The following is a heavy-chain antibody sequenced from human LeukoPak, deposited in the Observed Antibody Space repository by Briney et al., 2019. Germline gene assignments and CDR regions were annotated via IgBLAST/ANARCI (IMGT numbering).Heavy chain of an antibody. J-gene: IGHJ4*02. V-gene: IGHV3-23*01. CDR3: AKHSRGWYYYFDY. Sequence: GGSLRLSCAASGITFSSYAMSWVRQAPGKGLEWVSAISGSGGSTYYADSVKGRFTISRDNSKNTLYLQMNSLRAEDTAVYYCAKHSRGWYYYFDYWGQGTLVTVSS. CDR2: ISGSGGST. D-gene: IGHD6-19*01. CDR1: GITFSSYA.